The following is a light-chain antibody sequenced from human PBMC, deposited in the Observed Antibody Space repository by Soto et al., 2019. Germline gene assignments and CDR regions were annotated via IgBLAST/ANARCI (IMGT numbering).Light chain of an antibody. CDR3: QQYYGSWT. V-gene: IGKV4-1*01. CDR1: RNIFYSSNNEDY. CDR2: GAS. Sequence: DIVMTRSPDSLAVSLGERATINCKSSRNIFYSSNNEDYLAWYQQKPGQPPKLLFYGASIRQSGVPDRFSGSGSGTDFTLTISSLQAEDVAVYYCQQYYGSWTFGQGTKVEIK. J-gene: IGKJ1*01.